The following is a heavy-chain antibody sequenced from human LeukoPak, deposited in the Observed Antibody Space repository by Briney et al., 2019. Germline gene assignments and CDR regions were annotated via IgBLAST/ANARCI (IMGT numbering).Heavy chain of an antibody. V-gene: IGHV4-30-4*08. Sequence: SQTLSLTCTVSGGSISSGDYYWSWIRQPPGKGLEWIGYMYYSGSTYYNPSLKSRVTISVDTSKNQFSLKLSSVTAADTAVYYCARPGYCSSTSCYEDAFDIWGQGTMVTVSS. J-gene: IGHJ3*02. CDR2: MYYSGST. D-gene: IGHD2-2*01. CDR1: GGSISSGDYY. CDR3: ARPGYCSSTSCYEDAFDI.